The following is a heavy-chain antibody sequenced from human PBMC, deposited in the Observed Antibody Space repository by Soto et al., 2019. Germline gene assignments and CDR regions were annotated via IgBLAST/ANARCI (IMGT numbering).Heavy chain of an antibody. CDR2: IYWDDDT. J-gene: IGHJ3*01. CDR1: GFSLSADGVG. V-gene: IGHV2-5*02. CDR3: AHAYGGTSWPNDAFDV. D-gene: IGHD2-2*01. Sequence: ITLKESGPTLVKPTQTLTLTCSFSGFSLSADGVGVGWIRQPPGKALEWLALIYWDDDTRYRPSLKSRLTITKDSSKNQVVLTMTNMDPVDTATYYCAHAYGGTSWPNDAFDVWGQGTGVTVSS.